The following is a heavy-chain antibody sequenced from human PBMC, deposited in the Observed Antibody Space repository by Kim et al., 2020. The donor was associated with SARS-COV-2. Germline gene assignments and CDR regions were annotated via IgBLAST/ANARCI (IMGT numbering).Heavy chain of an antibody. V-gene: IGHV3-7*01. CDR3: AAISSGWFFGY. CDR1: GFSLSASW. Sequence: GGSLRLSCVASGFSLSASWMSWVRQAPGKGLEWVANINPDATERNFVESVKGRFTISRDSVKNSLYLQMSSLSVDDTAIYYCAAISSGWFFGYWGQGTL. CDR2: INPDATER. D-gene: IGHD6-19*01. J-gene: IGHJ4*02.